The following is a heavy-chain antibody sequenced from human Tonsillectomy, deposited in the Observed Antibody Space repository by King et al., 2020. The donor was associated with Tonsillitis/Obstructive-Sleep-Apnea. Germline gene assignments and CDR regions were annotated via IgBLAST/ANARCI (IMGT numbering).Heavy chain of an antibody. CDR1: GFTFSSYG. CDR2: IWYDGSNK. CDR3: ARDLGCSSTSCLYAMDV. Sequence: VQLVESGGGVVQPGRSLRLSCAASGFTFSSYGMHWVRQAPGKGLEWVAVIWYDGSNKYYADSVKGRFTISRDNSKDTLYLQMNILRAEDTAVYYCARDLGCSSTSCLYAMDVWGQGTTVTVPS. V-gene: IGHV3-33*01. D-gene: IGHD2-2*01. J-gene: IGHJ6*02.